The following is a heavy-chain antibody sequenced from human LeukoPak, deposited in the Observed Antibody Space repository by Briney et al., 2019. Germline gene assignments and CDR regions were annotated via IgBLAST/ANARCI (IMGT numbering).Heavy chain of an antibody. V-gene: IGHV3-48*02. D-gene: IGHD3-16*01. J-gene: IGHJ5*02. CDR3: ARDGRFRGEKTGFGP. CDR1: GFTFSSYG. CDR2: ISSSSSTI. Sequence: PGGSLRLSCAASGFTFSSYGMNWVRQAPGKGLEWVSYISSSSSTIYYADSVKGRFTISRDNAKNSLYLQMNSLRDEDTAVYYCARDGRFRGEKTGFGPWGQGTLVTVSS.